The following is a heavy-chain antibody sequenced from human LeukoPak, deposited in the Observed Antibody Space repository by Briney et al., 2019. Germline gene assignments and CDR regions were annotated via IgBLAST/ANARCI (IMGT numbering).Heavy chain of an antibody. V-gene: IGHV3-23*01. CDR2: ITGSGATT. J-gene: IGHJ4*02. CDR1: QFTFSSSG. CDR3: AKMQGYFDY. Sequence: EGSLRLSCAASQFTFSSSGMAWVRQSPEKGLEWVSAITGSGATTYYADSVKGRFTISRDNSKSTVSLQMNSLRAEDTAIYYCAKMQGYFDYWGQGALVTVSS.